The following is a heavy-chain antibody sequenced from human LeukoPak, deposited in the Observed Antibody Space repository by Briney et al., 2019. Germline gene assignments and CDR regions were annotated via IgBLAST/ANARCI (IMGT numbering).Heavy chain of an antibody. CDR1: GFTFSSYS. V-gene: IGHV3-21*01. CDR3: ARGGWERNGIDY. D-gene: IGHD1-26*01. CDR2: ISSSSSYI. J-gene: IGHJ4*02. Sequence: VGSLRLSCAASGFTFSSYSMNWVRQAPGKGLEWVSSISSSSSYIYYADSVKGRFTISRDNAKNSLYLQMNSLRAEDTAVYYCARGGWERNGIDYRGQGTLVTVSS.